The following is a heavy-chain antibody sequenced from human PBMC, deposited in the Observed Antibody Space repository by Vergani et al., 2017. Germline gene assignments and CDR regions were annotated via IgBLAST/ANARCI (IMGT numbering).Heavy chain of an antibody. CDR2: IYYSGST. V-gene: IGHV4-31*03. Sequence: QVQLQESGPGLVKPSQTLSLTCTVSGGSISSGGYYWSWIRQHPGKGLEWIGYIYYSGSTYYNPSLKSRVTISVDTSKNQFSLKLSSVTAADTAVYYCARAFHYCNNGVCYSSVVRGLAFDIWGQGTMVTVSS. J-gene: IGHJ3*02. CDR1: GGSISSGGYY. D-gene: IGHD2-8*01. CDR3: ARAFHYCNNGVCYSSVVRGLAFDI.